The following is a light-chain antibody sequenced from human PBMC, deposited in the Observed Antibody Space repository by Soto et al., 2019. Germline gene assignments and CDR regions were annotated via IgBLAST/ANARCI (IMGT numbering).Light chain of an antibody. Sequence: DIQMTQSPSSRSASVGDRVTITCQVSQDISNYLNWYQQKPGKAPKLLIYDASNLETGVPSRFSGSGSGTDFTFTISSLQPEDIATYYCQQYDNLPITFGQGTRLEIK. J-gene: IGKJ5*01. V-gene: IGKV1-33*01. CDR2: DAS. CDR1: QDISNY. CDR3: QQYDNLPIT.